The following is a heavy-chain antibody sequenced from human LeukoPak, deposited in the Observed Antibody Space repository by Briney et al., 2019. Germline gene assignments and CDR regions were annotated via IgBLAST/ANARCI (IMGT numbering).Heavy chain of an antibody. CDR1: GYTFTSYW. Sequence: GESLKISCKSSGYTFTSYWIGWVRQMPGKGLEWMGIIYPGDSDTRYSPSFQGQVTISADKSISTAYLQWSSLKASDTAMYYCASARLRFLEWPDAFDIWGQGTMVTVSS. CDR3: ASARLRFLEWPDAFDI. CDR2: IYPGDSDT. J-gene: IGHJ3*02. D-gene: IGHD3-3*01. V-gene: IGHV5-51*01.